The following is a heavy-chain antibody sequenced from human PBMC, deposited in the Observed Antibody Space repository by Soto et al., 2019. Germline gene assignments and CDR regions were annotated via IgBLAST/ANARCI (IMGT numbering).Heavy chain of an antibody. CDR1: GFTFSSYD. V-gene: IGHV3-13*01. Sequence: PGGSLRLSCAASGFTFSSYDTHWVRQATGKGLEWVSAIGTAGDTYYPGSVKGRFTISRENAKNSLYLQMNSLRAGDTAVYYCARGRGSYHEGLDVWGQGTTVTVSS. CDR3: ARGRGSYHEGLDV. J-gene: IGHJ6*02. D-gene: IGHD1-26*01. CDR2: IGTAGDT.